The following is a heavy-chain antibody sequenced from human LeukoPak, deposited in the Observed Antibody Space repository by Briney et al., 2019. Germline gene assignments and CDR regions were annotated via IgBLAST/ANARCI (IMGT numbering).Heavy chain of an antibody. V-gene: IGHV3-23*01. D-gene: IGHD6-13*01. CDR2: ISGSGGSA. CDR3: AKTSVAGTRYNYYAMDV. J-gene: IGHJ6*02. Sequence: PGGSLRLSCAASGFIFNNYAMRWVRQAPGKGLEWVATISGSGGSAHYADYVKGRFTISRDSSKNTLSLQMNRLRGEDTAIYYCAKTSVAGTRYNYYAMDVWGQGTTVTVSS. CDR1: GFIFNNYA.